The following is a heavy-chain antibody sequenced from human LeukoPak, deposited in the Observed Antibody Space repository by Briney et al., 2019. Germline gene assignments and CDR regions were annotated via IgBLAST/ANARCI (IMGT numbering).Heavy chain of an antibody. CDR3: ARARGAAAGNPYYYYGMDV. CDR2: IIPILGIA. V-gene: IGHV1-69*04. J-gene: IGHJ6*02. CDR1: GGTFSSYA. D-gene: IGHD6-13*01. Sequence: SVKVSCKASGGTFSSYAISWVRQAPGQGLEWMGRIIPILGIANYAQKFQGRVTITADKSTSTAYMEPSSLRSEDTAVYYCARARGAAAGNPYYYYGMDVWGQGTTVTVSS.